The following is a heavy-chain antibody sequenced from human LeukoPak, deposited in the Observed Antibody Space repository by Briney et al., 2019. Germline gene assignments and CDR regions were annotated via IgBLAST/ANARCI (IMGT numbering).Heavy chain of an antibody. D-gene: IGHD2-15*01. V-gene: IGHV5-51*01. Sequence: LGESLKISCKGSGYKFTNYWIGWVRQMPGKGLEWMAIIFPGDSDSRYSPSFRDQVTISANKSTTTAYLQWSSLKASDTAMYYCARLGSYSLDFWGQGTLVTVSS. CDR1: GYKFTNYW. J-gene: IGHJ4*02. CDR2: IFPGDSDS. CDR3: ARLGSYSLDF.